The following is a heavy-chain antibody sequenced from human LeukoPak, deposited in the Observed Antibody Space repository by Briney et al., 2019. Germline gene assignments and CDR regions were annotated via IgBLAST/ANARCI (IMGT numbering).Heavy chain of an antibody. CDR3: ASNNAGDYTDPSFDY. CDR1: GGSFGSSH. Sequence: PSETLSLTCSVSGGSFGSSHWSWIRQAPGKGLECIGNFQSGERPNYNPSLKSRVAISADTSKNQFSLKLSSVTAADTAVYYCASNNAGDYTDPSFDYWGQGTLVTVSS. D-gene: IGHD4-17*01. V-gene: IGHV4-59*01. CDR2: FQSGERP. J-gene: IGHJ4*02.